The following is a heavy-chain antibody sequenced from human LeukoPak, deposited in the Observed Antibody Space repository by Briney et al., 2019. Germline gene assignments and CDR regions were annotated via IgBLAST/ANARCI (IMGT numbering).Heavy chain of an antibody. Sequence: PGGSLRLSCAASGFTFSSYEMNWVRQAPGKGLEWVSYISSSGSTIYYADSVKGRFTISRDNAKNSLYLQMNSLRAEDTAVYYCARESLRFLEWLFYDYWGQGTLVTVSS. D-gene: IGHD3-3*01. CDR2: ISSSGSTI. CDR3: ARESLRFLEWLFYDY. J-gene: IGHJ4*02. V-gene: IGHV3-48*03. CDR1: GFTFSSYE.